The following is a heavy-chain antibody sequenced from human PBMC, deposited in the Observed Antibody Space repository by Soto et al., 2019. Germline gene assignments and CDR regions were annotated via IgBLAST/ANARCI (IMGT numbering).Heavy chain of an antibody. Sequence: SETLSLTCTVAGGSISSGGYYWSWIRQHPGKGLEWIGYIYYSGSTYYNPSLKSRVTISVDTSKNQFSLKLSSVTAADTAVYYCAREDTATSDAFDIWGQGTMVTVSS. CDR3: AREDTATSDAFDI. CDR2: IYYSGST. D-gene: IGHD2-2*01. J-gene: IGHJ3*02. V-gene: IGHV4-31*03. CDR1: GGSISSGGYY.